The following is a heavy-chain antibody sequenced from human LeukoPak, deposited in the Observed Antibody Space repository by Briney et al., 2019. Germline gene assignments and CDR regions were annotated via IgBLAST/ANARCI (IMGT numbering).Heavy chain of an antibody. CDR1: GFTFSDYY. D-gene: IGHD3-3*01. CDR3: ASSRRSEWLPYGGY. CDR2: ISSSGSTI. Sequence: GGSLRLSCAASGFTFSDYYMRWIRQAPGKGLEWVSYISSSGSTIYYADSVKGRFTISRDNAKNSLYLQMNSLRAEDTAVYYCASSRRSEWLPYGGYWGQGTLVTVSS. V-gene: IGHV3-11*01. J-gene: IGHJ4*02.